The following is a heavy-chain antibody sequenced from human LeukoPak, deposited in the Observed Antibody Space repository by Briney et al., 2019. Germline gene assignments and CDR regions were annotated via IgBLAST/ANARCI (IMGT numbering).Heavy chain of an antibody. CDR1: IXSGGXX. V-gene: IGHV4-31*02. Sequence: IXSGGXXWXWIRQHPGKGLEWIVYIYYSGSTYYNPSLKSRVTISVDTSKNQFSLKLSSVTAADTAVYYCARVGSMDWNYSVPFDYWGQGTLVTVSS. D-gene: IGHD1-7*01. CDR2: IYYSGST. J-gene: IGHJ4*02. CDR3: ARVGSMDWNYSVPFDY.